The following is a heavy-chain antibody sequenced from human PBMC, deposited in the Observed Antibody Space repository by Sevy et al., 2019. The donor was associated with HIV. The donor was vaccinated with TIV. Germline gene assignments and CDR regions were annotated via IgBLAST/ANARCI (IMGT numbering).Heavy chain of an antibody. D-gene: IGHD3-22*01. Sequence: GGSLRLSCAVSGFSFDSYGMTWVRQAPGKGLEWVSGISGSGTRTYYADSVKGRFIISRDNSKNTLYLQMNSLRSEDTGPNYRGKGGGGHYDPDEIGYYFYYYNMDVWGKGTTVTVSS. CDR3: GKGGGGHYDPDEIGYYFYYYNMDV. J-gene: IGHJ6*03. CDR1: GFSFDSYG. CDR2: ISGSGTRT. V-gene: IGHV3-23*01.